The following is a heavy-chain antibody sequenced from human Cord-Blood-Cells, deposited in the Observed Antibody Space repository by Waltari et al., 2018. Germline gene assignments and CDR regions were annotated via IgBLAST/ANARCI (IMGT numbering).Heavy chain of an antibody. Sequence: QVQLVQSGAEVKKPGSSVKVSCKASGGTFSSYAISWVRQAPGQGLEWMGGIIPIFGTANDAQKFQGRVTITADESTSTAYMELSSLRSEDTAVYYCARVYYYDSSGYYGAEYFQHWGQGTLVTVSS. D-gene: IGHD3-22*01. CDR1: GGTFSSYA. CDR3: ARVYYYDSSGYYGAEYFQH. V-gene: IGHV1-69*01. J-gene: IGHJ1*01. CDR2: IIPIFGTA.